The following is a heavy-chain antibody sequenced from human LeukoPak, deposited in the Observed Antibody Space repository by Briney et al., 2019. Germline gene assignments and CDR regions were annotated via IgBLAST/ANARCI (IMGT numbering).Heavy chain of an antibody. CDR1: GGSFSGYY. V-gene: IGHV4-34*01. Sequence: KPSETLSLTCAVYGGSFSGYYWSWIRQPPGKGLEWIGEINHSGSTNYNPSLKSRVTISVDTSKNQFSLKLSSVTAVDTAVYYCARGSEADYWGQGTLVTVSS. CDR2: INHSGST. J-gene: IGHJ4*02. CDR3: ARGSEADY.